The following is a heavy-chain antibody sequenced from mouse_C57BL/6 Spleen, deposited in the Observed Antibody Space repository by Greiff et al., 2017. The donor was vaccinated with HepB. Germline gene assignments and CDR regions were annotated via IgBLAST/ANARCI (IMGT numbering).Heavy chain of an antibody. CDR2: IYPRSGNT. Sequence: VKLMESGAELARPGASVKLSCKASGYTFTSYGISWVKQRTGQGLEWIGEIYPRSGNTYYNEKFKGKATLTADKSSSTAYMELRSLTSEDSAVYFCARSGYSNYLDYWGQGTTLTVSS. D-gene: IGHD2-5*01. CDR1: GYTFTSYG. J-gene: IGHJ2*01. V-gene: IGHV1-81*01. CDR3: ARSGYSNYLDY.